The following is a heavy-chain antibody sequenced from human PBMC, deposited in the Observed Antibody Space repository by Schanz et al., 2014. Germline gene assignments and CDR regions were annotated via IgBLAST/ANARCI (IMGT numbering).Heavy chain of an antibody. CDR2: IWNNGATK. J-gene: IGHJ4*02. CDR3: ARPRFDYGEVDY. CDR1: GFSLNTYG. V-gene: IGHV3-33*01. Sequence: VQLLESGGGVVQPGTSLILSCSVPGFSLNTYGIHWFRQPAGKGLEWVAVIWNNGATKYYADSVRGRFTISRDRFQNTLYLRMSSLRAEDTAVYYCARPRFDYGEVDYWGQGTLVTVSS. D-gene: IGHD4-17*01.